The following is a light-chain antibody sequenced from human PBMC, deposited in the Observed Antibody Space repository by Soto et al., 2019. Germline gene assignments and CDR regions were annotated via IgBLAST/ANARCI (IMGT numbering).Light chain of an antibody. CDR3: QQRSDWPPIT. V-gene: IGKV3-11*01. CDR1: QSVSNNY. Sequence: EIVLTPSPGTLSLSPGERATLSCMASQSVSNNYLAWYQQKPGQAPRLLIYGASNRATGIPARFSGSGSGTDFTLTISSLESEDFAVYYCQQRSDWPPITFGQGTRLEIK. CDR2: GAS. J-gene: IGKJ5*01.